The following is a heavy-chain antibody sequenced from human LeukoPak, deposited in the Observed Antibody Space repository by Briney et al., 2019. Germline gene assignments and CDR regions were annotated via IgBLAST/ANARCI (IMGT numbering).Heavy chain of an antibody. J-gene: IGHJ4*02. Sequence: ASVKVSCKASGYTFTSYGISWVRQAPGQGLEWMGWISAYNGNTNYAQKLQGRVTMTTDTSTSTAYTELRSLRSDDTAVYYCARDRRYDYVWGSYRYTANDYWGQGTLVTVSS. CDR3: ARDRRYDYVWGSYRYTANDY. D-gene: IGHD3-16*02. CDR2: ISAYNGNT. V-gene: IGHV1-18*01. CDR1: GYTFTSYG.